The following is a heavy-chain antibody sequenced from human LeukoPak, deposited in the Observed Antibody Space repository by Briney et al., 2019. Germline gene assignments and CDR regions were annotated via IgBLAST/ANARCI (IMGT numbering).Heavy chain of an antibody. Sequence: SETLSLTCAVYGGSFSGYYWGWIRQPPGKGLEWIGSIYYSGSTYYNPSLKSRVTISVDTSKNQFSLKLSCVTAADTAVYYCAGTLVVPAAMGYYYYMDVWGKGTTVTVSS. D-gene: IGHD2-2*01. V-gene: IGHV4-39*01. CDR3: AGTLVVPAAMGYYYYMDV. CDR1: GGSFSGYY. J-gene: IGHJ6*03. CDR2: IYYSGST.